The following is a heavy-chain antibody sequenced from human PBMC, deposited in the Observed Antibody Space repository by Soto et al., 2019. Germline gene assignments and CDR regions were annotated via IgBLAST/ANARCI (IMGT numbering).Heavy chain of an antibody. D-gene: IGHD3-22*01. V-gene: IGHV4-30-4*01. CDR1: GGSISSGDYY. J-gene: IGHJ4*02. CDR3: ARVTYYYDSSGYSFDY. Sequence: SETLSLTCTVPGGSISSGDYYWSWIRQPPGKGLEWIGYIYYSGSTYYNPSLKNRVTISVDTSKNQFSLKLSSVTAADTAVYYCARVTYYYDSSGYSFDYWGQGTLVTVSS. CDR2: IYYSGST.